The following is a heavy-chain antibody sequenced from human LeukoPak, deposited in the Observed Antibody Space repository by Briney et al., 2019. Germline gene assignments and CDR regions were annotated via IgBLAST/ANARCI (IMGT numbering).Heavy chain of an antibody. D-gene: IGHD2-21*02. CDR1: GYTLTELS. CDR3: ARSYDCGGDCFEAFDI. Sequence: ASVKVSCKVSGYTLTELSMHWVRQAPGQGLEWMGGIIPIFDTGNYAQKFQGRVTITADQSTSTAYMELSSLRSEDTAVYFCARSYDCGGDCFEAFDIWGQGTMVTVSS. V-gene: IGHV1-69*13. J-gene: IGHJ3*02. CDR2: IIPIFDTG.